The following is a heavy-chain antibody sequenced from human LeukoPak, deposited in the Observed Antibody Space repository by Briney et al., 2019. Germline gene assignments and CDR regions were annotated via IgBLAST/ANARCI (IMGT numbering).Heavy chain of an antibody. J-gene: IGHJ4*02. V-gene: IGHV3-30-3*01. CDR1: GFTFSSYA. Sequence: GGSLRLSCAASGFTFSSYAMHWVRQAPGKGLEWVAVISYDGSNKYYADSVKGRFTISRDNSKNTLYLQMNSLRAEDTAVYYCARVPLRYFDWSPRLYYFDYWGQGTLVTVSS. CDR2: ISYDGSNK. CDR3: ARVPLRYFDWSPRLYYFDY. D-gene: IGHD3-9*01.